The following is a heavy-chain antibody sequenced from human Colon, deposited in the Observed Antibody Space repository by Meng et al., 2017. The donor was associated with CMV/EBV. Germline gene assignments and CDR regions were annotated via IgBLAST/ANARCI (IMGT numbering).Heavy chain of an antibody. V-gene: IGHV3-74*01. CDR2: SDRGRT. Sequence: GINFRRTWMEEGRQAPGKRLERVSCSDRGRTAYADAVEGRVTDYRDNAENTLYIQMNSLRADDTDVYYCAEDIMPMGGTFDFWGQGALVTVSS. CDR1: GINFRRTW. J-gene: IGHJ4*02. D-gene: IGHD1-26*01. CDR3: AEDIMPMGGTFDF.